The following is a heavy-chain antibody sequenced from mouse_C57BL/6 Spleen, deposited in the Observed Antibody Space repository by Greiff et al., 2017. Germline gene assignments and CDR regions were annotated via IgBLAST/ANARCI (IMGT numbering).Heavy chain of an antibody. D-gene: IGHD2-1*01. V-gene: IGHV1-59*01. CDR3: ARSGDGNYEDY. CDR1: GYTFTSYW. CDR2: IDPSDSYT. Sequence: QVQLQQPGAELVRPGTSVKLSCKASGYTFTSYWMPWVKQRPGQGLEWIGVIDPSDSYTNYNQKFKGKATVTVDTSSSTAYMQLSSLTSEDSAVYYCARSGDGNYEDYWGQGTTLTVSS. J-gene: IGHJ2*01.